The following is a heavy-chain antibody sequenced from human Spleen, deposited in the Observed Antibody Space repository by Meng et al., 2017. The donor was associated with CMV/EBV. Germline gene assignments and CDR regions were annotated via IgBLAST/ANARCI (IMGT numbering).Heavy chain of an antibody. CDR3: ARDFGLRFLEWLSPPKTYYYYYYGMDV. D-gene: IGHD3-3*01. CDR2: IIPILGIA. CDR1: GGTFSSYT. J-gene: IGHJ6*02. Sequence: SVKVSCKASGGTFSSYTISWVRQAPGQGLEWMGRIIPILGIANYAQKFQGRVTITADKSTSTAYMELSSLRSEDTAVYYCARDFGLRFLEWLSPPKTYYYYYYGMDVWGQGTTVTVSS. V-gene: IGHV1-69*04.